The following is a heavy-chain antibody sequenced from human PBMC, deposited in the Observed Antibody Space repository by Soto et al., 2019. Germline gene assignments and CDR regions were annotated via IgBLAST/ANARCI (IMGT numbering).Heavy chain of an antibody. CDR2: ISGRGGST. CDR1: AFSFSNYA. J-gene: IGHJ5*02. V-gene: IGHV3-23*01. D-gene: IGHD2-2*02. Sequence: PGGSLRLSCVGSAFSFSNYAMSWVRQAPGKGLEWVSAISGRGGSTYYADSVKGRFTISRDNSKNTLYLQMNSLRVEDTAVYYCAKEFYTSRGGFDPWGQGTLVTVSS. CDR3: AKEFYTSRGGFDP.